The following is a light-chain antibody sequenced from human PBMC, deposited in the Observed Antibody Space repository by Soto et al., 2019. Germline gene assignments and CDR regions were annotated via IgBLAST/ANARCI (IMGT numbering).Light chain of an antibody. CDR1: NIGTKN. CDR3: QVWDSSTVV. V-gene: IGLV3-9*01. CDR2: RDT. J-gene: IGLJ2*01. Sequence: SYELTQPISVSVALGQTARITCGGNNIGTKNVHWYQQKPGQAPVLVIYRDTNRPSGIPERFSGSNSGSTATLTISRAQAGDEADFYCQVWDSSTVVFGGGTKLSVL.